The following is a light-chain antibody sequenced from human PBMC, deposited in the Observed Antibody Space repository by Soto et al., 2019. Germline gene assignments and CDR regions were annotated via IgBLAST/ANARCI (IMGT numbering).Light chain of an antibody. V-gene: IGLV2-8*01. Sequence: QSALTQPPSASGSPGQSVTISCTGTSSDVGGYNYVSWYQQHLGKAPKLMIYEVTKRPSGVPYRFSGSKSGNTASLTVSGLQAEDEADYYCSSYAGSNNLVFGGGTKLTVL. J-gene: IGLJ2*01. CDR3: SSYAGSNNLV. CDR2: EVT. CDR1: SSDVGGYNY.